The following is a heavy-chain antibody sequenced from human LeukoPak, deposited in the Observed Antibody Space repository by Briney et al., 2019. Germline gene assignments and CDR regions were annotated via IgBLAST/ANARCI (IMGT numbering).Heavy chain of an antibody. J-gene: IGHJ4*02. V-gene: IGHV1-2*02. CDR1: GGTFSSYA. Sequence: EASVKVSCKASGGTFSSYAISWVRQAPGQGLEWMGWINPNSGGTNYAQKFQGRVTMTRDTSISTAYMELSRLRSDDTAVYYCASLSGASGDSHDYWGQGTLVTVSS. CDR2: INPNSGGT. D-gene: IGHD2-21*02. CDR3: ASLSGASGDSHDY.